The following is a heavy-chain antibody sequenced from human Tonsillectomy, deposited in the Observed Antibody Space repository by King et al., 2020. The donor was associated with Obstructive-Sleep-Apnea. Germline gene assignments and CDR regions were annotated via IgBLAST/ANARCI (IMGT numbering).Heavy chain of an antibody. J-gene: IGHJ4*02. CDR3: AKDHVDIVATGVGGQCDY. V-gene: IGHV3-30*18. CDR1: GFTFSSYG. D-gene: IGHD5-12*01. Sequence: VQLVESGGGVVQPGRSLRLSCAASGFTFSSYGMHWVRQAPGKGLEWVAVISYDGSNKYYADSVKGRFTISRDNSKNTLYLQMNSLRAEDTAVYYCAKDHVDIVATGVGGQCDYWGQGTLVTVSS. CDR2: ISYDGSNK.